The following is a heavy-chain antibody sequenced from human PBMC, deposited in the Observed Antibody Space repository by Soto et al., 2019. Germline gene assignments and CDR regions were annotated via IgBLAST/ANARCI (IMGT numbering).Heavy chain of an antibody. Sequence: ASVKVSCKASGGTFSSYAISWVRRAPGQGLEWMGGIIPIFGTANYAQKFQGRVTITADESTSTAYMELSSLRSEDTAVYYCARCRIHNWKYNWLDFWGQGTLVTVSS. D-gene: IGHD1-20*01. J-gene: IGHJ5*01. CDR3: ARCRIHNWKYNWLDF. CDR1: GGTFSSYA. V-gene: IGHV1-69*13. CDR2: IIPIFGTA.